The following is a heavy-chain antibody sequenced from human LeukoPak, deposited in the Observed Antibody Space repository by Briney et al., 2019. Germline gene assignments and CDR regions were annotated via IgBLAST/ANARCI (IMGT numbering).Heavy chain of an antibody. Sequence: SETLSLTCTVSGGSISSYYWSWIRQPPGKGLEWIGYIYYSGSTNYNPSLKSRVTISVDTSKNQFSLKLSSVTAADTAVYYCARVVTIYYYCMDVWGKGTTVTVSS. CDR2: IYYSGST. CDR3: ARVVTIYYYCMDV. V-gene: IGHV4-59*01. CDR1: GGSISSYY. J-gene: IGHJ6*03. D-gene: IGHD3-3*01.